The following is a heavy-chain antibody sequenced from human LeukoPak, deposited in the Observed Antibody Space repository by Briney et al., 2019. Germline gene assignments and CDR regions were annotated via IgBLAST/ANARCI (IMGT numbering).Heavy chain of an antibody. D-gene: IGHD2-2*01. CDR2: ISSSGSTI. CDR1: GFTFSSYE. J-gene: IGHJ5*02. CDR3: AKLGYCSSTSCSNWFDP. V-gene: IGHV3-48*03. Sequence: GGSLRLSCAASGFTFSSYEMNWVRQAPGKGLEWVSYISSSGSTIYYADSVKGRFTISRDNAKNSLYLQMNSLRAEDTAVYYCAKLGYCSSTSCSNWFDPWGQGTLVTVSS.